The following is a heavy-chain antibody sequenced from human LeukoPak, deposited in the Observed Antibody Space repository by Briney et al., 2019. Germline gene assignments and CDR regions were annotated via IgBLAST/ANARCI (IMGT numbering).Heavy chain of an antibody. CDR2: IYTSGST. D-gene: IGHD1-26*01. CDR1: GGSISSYY. CDR3: ARLNPIKMVWELPFEGY. V-gene: IGHV4-4*07. Sequence: PSETLSLTCTVSGGSISSYYWSWIRQPAGKGLEWIGRIYTSGSTNYNPSLKSRVTMSVDTSKNQFSLKLSSVTAADTAVYYCARLNPIKMVWELPFEGYWGQGTLVTVSS. J-gene: IGHJ4*02.